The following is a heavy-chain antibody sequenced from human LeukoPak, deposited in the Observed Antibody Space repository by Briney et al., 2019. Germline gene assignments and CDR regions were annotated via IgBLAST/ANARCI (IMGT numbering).Heavy chain of an antibody. CDR1: GFTFSSYG. CDR3: AKDVDPFGSGSYVEGFDY. D-gene: IGHD3-10*01. Sequence: PGGSLRLSCAASGFTFSSYGMHWVRQAPGKGLEGVAVISFDASNKYYADSVKGRFTISRDNSKNTLYLQMNSLRAEETAVYYCAKDVDPFGSGSYVEGFDYWGQGTLVTVSS. CDR2: ISFDASNK. J-gene: IGHJ4*02. V-gene: IGHV3-30*18.